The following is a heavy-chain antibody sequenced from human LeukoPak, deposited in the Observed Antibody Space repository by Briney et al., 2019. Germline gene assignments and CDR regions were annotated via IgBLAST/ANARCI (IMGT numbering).Heavy chain of an antibody. J-gene: IGHJ4*02. D-gene: IGHD3-10*01. CDR1: GFTFSRYT. CDR2: ISSSGSYI. Sequence: GGSLRLSCAASGFTFSRYTMNWVRQAPGKGLEWVSSISSSGSYIYYADSVKGRFTLSRDNAKNSLYLQMNSLRAEDTAVYYCARDEADYYGSEIDYWGQGTLVTVSS. V-gene: IGHV3-21*04. CDR3: ARDEADYYGSEIDY.